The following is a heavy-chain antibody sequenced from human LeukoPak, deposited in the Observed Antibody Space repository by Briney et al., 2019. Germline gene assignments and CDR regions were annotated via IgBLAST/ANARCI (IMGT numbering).Heavy chain of an antibody. J-gene: IGHJ6*02. V-gene: IGHV3-30*04. CDR3: AREDVYVEMATNNYYYYGMDV. D-gene: IGHD5-24*01. CDR2: ISYDGSNK. CDR1: GFTFSSYA. Sequence: GGSLRLSCAASGFTFSSYAMHWVRQAPGKGLEWVAVISYDGSNKYYVDSVKGRFTISRDNSKNTLYLQMNSLRAEDTAVYYCAREDVYVEMATNNYYYYGMDVWGQGTTVTVSS.